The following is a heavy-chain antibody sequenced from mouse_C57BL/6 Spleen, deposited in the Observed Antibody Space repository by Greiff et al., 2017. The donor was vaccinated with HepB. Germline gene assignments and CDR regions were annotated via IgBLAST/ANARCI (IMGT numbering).Heavy chain of an antibody. V-gene: IGHV1-82*01. CDR3: AKVGQLRLPDLDY. D-gene: IGHD3-2*02. CDR2: IYPGDGDT. J-gene: IGHJ2*01. CDR1: GYAFSSSW. Sequence: QVQLQQSGPELVKPGASVKISCKASGYAFSSSWMNWVKQRPGKGLEWIGRIYPGDGDTNYNGKFKGKATLTADKSSSTAYMQLSSLTSEDSAVYFCAKVGQLRLPDLDYWGQGTTLTVSS.